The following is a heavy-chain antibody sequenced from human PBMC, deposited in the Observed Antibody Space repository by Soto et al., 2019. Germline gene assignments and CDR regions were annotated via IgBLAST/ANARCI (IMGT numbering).Heavy chain of an antibody. D-gene: IGHD3-10*01. J-gene: IGHJ5*02. V-gene: IGHV5-51*01. Sequence: GESLKISCKGSGYSFTSYWIGWVRQMPGKGLEWMGIIYPGDSDTRYSPSFQGQVTISADKSISTAYLQWSSLKASDTAMYYCGRTRGAGRTRSPNGWFDVWGQGTPVTVSS. CDR2: IYPGDSDT. CDR1: GYSFTSYW. CDR3: GRTRGAGRTRSPNGWFDV.